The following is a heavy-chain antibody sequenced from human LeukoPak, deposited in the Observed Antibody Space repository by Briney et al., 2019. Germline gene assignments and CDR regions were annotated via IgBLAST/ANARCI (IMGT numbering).Heavy chain of an antibody. V-gene: IGHV3-66*02. Sequence: GGSLRLSCAASGFTVSSNYMSWVRQAPGKGLEWVSVIYSGGSTYYPDSVKGRFTISRDNSKNTLYLQMNSLRAEDTAVYYCARVRSGDVFGYWGQGTLVTVSS. CDR2: IYSGGST. D-gene: IGHD3-10*01. CDR1: GFTVSSNY. CDR3: ARVRSGDVFGY. J-gene: IGHJ4*02.